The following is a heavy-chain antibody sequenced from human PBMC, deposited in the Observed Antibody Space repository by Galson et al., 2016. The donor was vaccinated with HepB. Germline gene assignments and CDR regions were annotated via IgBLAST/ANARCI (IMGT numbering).Heavy chain of an antibody. CDR1: GGSFSSNY. Sequence: ETLSLTCAVYGGSFSSNYWNWTRQSPGKGLEWIGEINPGGSASYNPSLKSRVTISADTSKNQLSLSLTSVTAADTSVYYCARAKGDIVIVIEDSAFDIWGQGTVVAVSS. CDR2: INPGGSA. CDR3: ARAKGDIVIVIEDSAFDI. J-gene: IGHJ3*02. V-gene: IGHV4-34*01. D-gene: IGHD3-16*02.